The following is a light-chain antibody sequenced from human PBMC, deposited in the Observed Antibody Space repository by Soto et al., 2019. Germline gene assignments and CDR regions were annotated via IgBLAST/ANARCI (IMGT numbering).Light chain of an antibody. CDR2: GAS. Sequence: EIGMTQSPATLSVSPGEGATLSCRASQRVSSNLAWYQQKPCQAPRLLIYGASTRATGIPATFSGSGSGTELTLTISGLQSEDFAVYYYQQYNDSPYSFGHGTKLDIK. CDR1: QRVSSN. J-gene: IGKJ2*01. V-gene: IGKV3D-15*01. CDR3: QQYNDSPYS.